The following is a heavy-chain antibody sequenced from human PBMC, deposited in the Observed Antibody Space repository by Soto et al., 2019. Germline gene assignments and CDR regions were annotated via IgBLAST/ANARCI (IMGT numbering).Heavy chain of an antibody. CDR3: AREGRDQAFDY. V-gene: IGHV1-46*03. Sequence: ASVKVSCQASGYTFTSYAMHWVRQAPGQRLEWMGWINPSGGGTSYPQKFQGRVTMTRDTSTSTVYMELSSLRSEDTAVYYCAREGRDQAFDYWGQGTLVTVSS. CDR1: GYTFTSYA. J-gene: IGHJ4*02. CDR2: INPSGGGT.